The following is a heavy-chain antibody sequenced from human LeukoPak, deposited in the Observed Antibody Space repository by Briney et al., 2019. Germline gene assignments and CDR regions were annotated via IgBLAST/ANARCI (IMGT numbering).Heavy chain of an antibody. V-gene: IGHV1-18*01. CDR1: GYTFTIYG. Sequence: WASVKVSCKTSGYTFTIYGISWVRQPPGQGLEWMGLISAYGNTNYAQNLQGRVTMTTDTSTSTAYMELRSLRSDDTAVYYCARGIIGYYFDYWGQGTLVTVSS. CDR3: ARGIIGYYFDY. CDR2: ISAYGNT. J-gene: IGHJ4*02. D-gene: IGHD2-15*01.